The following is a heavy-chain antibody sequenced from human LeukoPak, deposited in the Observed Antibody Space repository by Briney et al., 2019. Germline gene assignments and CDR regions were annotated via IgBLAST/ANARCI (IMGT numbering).Heavy chain of an antibody. V-gene: IGHV4-39*01. D-gene: IGHD1-26*01. CDR3: ARIVGVSDY. CDR2: IYYSGST. CDR1: GGSLSSSSYY. Sequence: PSGTLSLTCTVSGGSLSSSSYYRGWTRQPPGKGLEWIGSIYYSGSTYYNPALKSRVTISVDTSKNQFSLKLSSVTAADTAVYYCARIVGVSDYWGRGTLVTVSS. J-gene: IGHJ4*02.